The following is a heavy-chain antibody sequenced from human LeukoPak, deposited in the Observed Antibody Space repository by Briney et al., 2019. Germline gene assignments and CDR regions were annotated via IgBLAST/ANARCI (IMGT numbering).Heavy chain of an antibody. CDR3: PRGRGSCDYVWGSYRSHYYFDY. J-gene: IGHJ4*02. Sequence: ASVKVSCKASGYTFTSYDINWVGQASGQGLQWMGWMNPNSGNTGYAQKLQGRVSITRNTSISNAYMELSSLRSEDTAVYYSPRGRGSCDYVWGSYRSHYYFDYSGQGTLVTVSS. CDR1: GYTFTSYD. V-gene: IGHV1-8*01. CDR2: MNPNSGNT. D-gene: IGHD3-16*02.